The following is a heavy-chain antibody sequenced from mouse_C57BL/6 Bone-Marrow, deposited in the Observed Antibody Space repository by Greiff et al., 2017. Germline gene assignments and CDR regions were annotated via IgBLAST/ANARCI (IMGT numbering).Heavy chain of an antibody. CDR3: ARGGYDGYYEAY. CDR2: IDPSDSYT. J-gene: IGHJ3*01. Sequence: VQLQQPGAELVMPGASVKLSCKASGYTFTSYWMHWVKQRPGQGLEWIGEIDPSDSYTNYNQKFKGKSTLTVEKSSSTAYMQLSSLTSEDSAVYYCARGGYDGYYEAYWGQGTLVTVSA. V-gene: IGHV1-69*01. D-gene: IGHD2-3*01. CDR1: GYTFTSYW.